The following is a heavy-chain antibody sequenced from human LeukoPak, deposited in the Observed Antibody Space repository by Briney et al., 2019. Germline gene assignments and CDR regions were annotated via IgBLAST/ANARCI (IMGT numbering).Heavy chain of an antibody. Sequence: GGSRRLSCAASGFTFSSYVMNWVRQAPGKGLEWVTFIQKDGGSKFYADSVKGRFTISRDNSKNTLYLQMNSLRAEDTAVYYCAKGVDYYGSGGYYFDYWGQGTLVTVSS. D-gene: IGHD3-10*01. CDR2: IQKDGGSK. CDR3: AKGVDYYGSGGYYFDY. CDR1: GFTFSSYV. J-gene: IGHJ4*02. V-gene: IGHV3-30*02.